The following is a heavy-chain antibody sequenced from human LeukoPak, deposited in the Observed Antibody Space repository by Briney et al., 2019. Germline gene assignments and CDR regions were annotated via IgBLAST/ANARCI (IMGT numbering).Heavy chain of an antibody. J-gene: IGHJ5*02. CDR1: GGSVSSYY. V-gene: IGHV4-4*09. Sequence: SSETLSLTCTVSGGSVSSYYWSWIRQPPGKGLEWIGYIYTSGSTNYNPSLKSRVTISVDTSKNQFSLKLSSVTAADTAVYYCARNRGYCSSTSCSPGWFDPWGQGTLVTVSS. D-gene: IGHD2-2*01. CDR3: ARNRGYCSSTSCSPGWFDP. CDR2: IYTSGST.